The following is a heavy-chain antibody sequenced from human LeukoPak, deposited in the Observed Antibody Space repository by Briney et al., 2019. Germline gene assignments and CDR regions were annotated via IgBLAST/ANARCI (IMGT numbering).Heavy chain of an antibody. Sequence: PGGSLRLSCAASGFTFSSYWMSWVRQAPGKGLEWVANIKQDGSDKYYVGSVKGRFTISRDNAKNSLYLQMNSLRAEDTAVYYGASDGDYGYWGQATLVTVSS. CDR1: GFTFSSYW. CDR3: ASDGDYGY. CDR2: IKQDGSDK. V-gene: IGHV3-7*01. D-gene: IGHD4-17*01. J-gene: IGHJ4*02.